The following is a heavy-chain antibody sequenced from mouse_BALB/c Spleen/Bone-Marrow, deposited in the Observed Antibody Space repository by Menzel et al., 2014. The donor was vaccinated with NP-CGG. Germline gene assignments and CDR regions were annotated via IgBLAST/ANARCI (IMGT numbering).Heavy chain of an antibody. CDR2: IDTSDSYT. CDR1: GYTFTDYW. V-gene: IGHV1-69*01. J-gene: IGHJ4*01. D-gene: IGHD2-2*01. Sequence: QVQLQQSGAELVMPGASVKMSCKASGYTFTDYWMHWVKQRPGQGLEWIGAIDTSDSYTSYNQKFKGKATLTVDESPSTAYMQLSSLTSEDSAVYYCAREDYGYGAMDYWGQGTSVTVSS. CDR3: AREDYGYGAMDY.